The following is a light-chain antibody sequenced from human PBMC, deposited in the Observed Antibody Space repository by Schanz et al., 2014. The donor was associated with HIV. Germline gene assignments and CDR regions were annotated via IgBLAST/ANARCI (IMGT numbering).Light chain of an antibody. CDR2: GAS. Sequence: EIVLTQSPGTLSLSPGERATLSCRASQSVSSSYLAWYQQKPGQAPRLLIYGASTRATGIPARFSGGGSGTEFTLTISSLQSEDFAVYYCQQYSDWPETFGQGTKVEIK. J-gene: IGKJ1*01. V-gene: IGKV3-15*01. CDR1: QSVSSSY. CDR3: QQYSDWPET.